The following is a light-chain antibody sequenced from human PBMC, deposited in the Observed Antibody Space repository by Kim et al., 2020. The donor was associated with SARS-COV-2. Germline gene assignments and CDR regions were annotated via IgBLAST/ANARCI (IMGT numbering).Light chain of an antibody. CDR1: NMGSKN. Sequence: ATGRTVRCTGGGNNMGSKNVNWYQKNPGQAPALVIYYDSEGPSGIPERFSGSNSRNTATLNISRVEAGDEADYYCKVWDSSSEQPVFGGGTKLTVL. CDR3: KVWDSSSEQPV. V-gene: IGLV3-21*04. CDR2: YDS. J-gene: IGLJ3*02.